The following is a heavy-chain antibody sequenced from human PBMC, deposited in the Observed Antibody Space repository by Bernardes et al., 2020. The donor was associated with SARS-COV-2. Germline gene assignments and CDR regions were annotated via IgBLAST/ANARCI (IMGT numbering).Heavy chain of an antibody. CDR2: IYDSGST. CDR1: GACLSSYY. Sequence: SKIMYLTCIFSGACLSSYYWSWIRMPAGKGLEWIGRIYDSGSTEYNPSLKSRVTMSADTSMNQFSLTLDSVTAADTAVYYCARETFRTGWPSIDYWGQGSLVTVSS. V-gene: IGHV4-4*07. CDR3: ARETFRTGWPSIDY. D-gene: IGHD6-19*01. J-gene: IGHJ4*02.